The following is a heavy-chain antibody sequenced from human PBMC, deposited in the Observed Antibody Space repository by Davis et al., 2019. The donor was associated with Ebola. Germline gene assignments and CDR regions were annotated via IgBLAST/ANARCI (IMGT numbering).Heavy chain of an antibody. J-gene: IGHJ4*01. CDR3: ARDRGLRFLGSQFDY. Sequence: SVKVSCKASGGTFSSYAISWVRQAPGQGLEWMGGIIPIFGTANYAQKFQGRVTITADESTSTAYMELSSLRSEDTAVYYCARDRGLRFLGSQFDYWGHGTLVTVSS. D-gene: IGHD3-3*01. CDR1: GGTFSSYA. V-gene: IGHV1-69*13. CDR2: IIPIFGTA.